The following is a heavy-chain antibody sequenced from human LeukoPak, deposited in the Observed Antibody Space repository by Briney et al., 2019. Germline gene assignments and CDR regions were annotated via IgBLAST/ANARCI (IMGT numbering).Heavy chain of an antibody. V-gene: IGHV3-64*01. CDR1: GFTFSSYA. J-gene: IGHJ5*02. CDR2: ISSNGGST. CDR3: ARDEGWFDP. Sequence: GGSLRLSCAASGFTFSSYAMHWVRQAPGKGLEYVSAISSNGGSTYYANSVKGRFTISGDNSKNTLYLQMGSLRAEDTAVYYCARDEGWFDPWGQGTLVTVSS.